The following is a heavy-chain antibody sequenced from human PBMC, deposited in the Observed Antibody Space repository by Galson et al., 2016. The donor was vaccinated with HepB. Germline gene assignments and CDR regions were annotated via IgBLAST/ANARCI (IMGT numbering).Heavy chain of an antibody. Sequence: SLRLSCAASGFSFSSYSLHWVSQAPGKGLEWVAVISYDGNNLYYGDSVKGRFTISRDNSQNTLYLQMNNLTTEDTAVYYCESERYSTNWYDAFDVWGQGTMVTVSS. CDR2: ISYDGNNL. CDR1: GFSFSSYS. J-gene: IGHJ3*01. V-gene: IGHV3-30-3*01. CDR3: ESERYSTNWYDAFDV. D-gene: IGHD6-13*01.